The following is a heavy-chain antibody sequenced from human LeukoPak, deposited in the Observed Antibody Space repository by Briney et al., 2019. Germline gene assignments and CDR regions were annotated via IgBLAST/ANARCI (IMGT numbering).Heavy chain of an antibody. D-gene: IGHD2-2*01. CDR3: ASEWGVTIPAAALDY. Sequence: GGSLRLSCAASGFTFSNYWMSWVRQAPGKGLEWVANIKQDGSGKYYVDSVKGRFTISRDNAKNSLYLQMNSLRAEDTAVYYCASEWGVTIPAAALDYWGQGTLVTVSS. CDR1: GFTFSNYW. V-gene: IGHV3-7*01. CDR2: IKQDGSGK. J-gene: IGHJ4*02.